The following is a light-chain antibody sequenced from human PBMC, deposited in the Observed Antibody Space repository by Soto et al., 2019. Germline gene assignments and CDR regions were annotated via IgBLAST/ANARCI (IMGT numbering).Light chain of an antibody. V-gene: IGKV3-20*01. CDR1: QTMRSSH. CDR2: GAS. J-gene: IGKJ4*01. CDR3: QHYGTSLT. Sequence: EIVLTQSPGTLSLSPGERATLYCRASQTMRSSHLAWYQQKPGQAPRLLIYGASTRTFDVPDRFSGSGSGANFTLTISRLQTEDFAVYYCQHYGTSLTFGGGTKGDI.